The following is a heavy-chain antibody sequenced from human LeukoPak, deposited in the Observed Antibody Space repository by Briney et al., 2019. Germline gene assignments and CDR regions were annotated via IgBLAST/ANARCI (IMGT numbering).Heavy chain of an antibody. CDR1: GFTFSSYW. J-gene: IGHJ6*03. D-gene: IGHD3-16*02. Sequence: QTGGSLRLSCAASGFTFSSYWMSWVRQAPGKGLEWVANIKQDGSEKYYVDSVKGRFTISRDNAKNSLYLQMNSLRAEDTAVYYCARDIRLGELSLLYYYYYMDVWGKGTTVTVSS. CDR2: IKQDGSEK. V-gene: IGHV3-7*01. CDR3: ARDIRLGELSLLYYYYYMDV.